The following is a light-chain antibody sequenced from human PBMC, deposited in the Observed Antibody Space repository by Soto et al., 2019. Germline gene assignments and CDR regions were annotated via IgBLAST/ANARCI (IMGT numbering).Light chain of an antibody. Sequence: QSALTQPPSASGSPGQSVTISCSGTSSDIGAYNYVSWYQQHPRKAPKLMIYDVFKRPSGVPDRFSGSKSGNTASLTVSGLQAEDEADYYCTSYAGSNNVCVFGPGTKLTVL. CDR1: SSDIGAYNY. CDR2: DVF. CDR3: TSYAGSNNVCV. V-gene: IGLV2-8*01. J-gene: IGLJ1*01.